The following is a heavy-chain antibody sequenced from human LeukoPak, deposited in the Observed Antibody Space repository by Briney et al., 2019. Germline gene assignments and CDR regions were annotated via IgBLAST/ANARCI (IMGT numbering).Heavy chain of an antibody. CDR2: IYYSGST. J-gene: IGHJ4*02. D-gene: IGHD4-17*01. CDR1: GGSISSYY. Sequence: SETLSLTCTVSGGSISSYYWSWIRQPPGKGLEWIGYIYYSGSTNYNPSLKSRVTISVDTSKNQISLKLSSVTAADTVVYYCARSPDYGDYFDYWGQGTLVTVSS. V-gene: IGHV4-59*01. CDR3: ARSPDYGDYFDY.